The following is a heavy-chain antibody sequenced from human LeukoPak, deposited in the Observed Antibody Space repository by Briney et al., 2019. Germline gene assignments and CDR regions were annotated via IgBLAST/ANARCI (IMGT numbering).Heavy chain of an antibody. J-gene: IGHJ1*01. CDR1: GYTFTSYY. CDR3: ARGYYDSSDFEYFQH. V-gene: IGHV1-46*01. D-gene: IGHD3-22*01. CDR2: INPSGGST. Sequence: ASVKVSCKASGYTFTSYYMHWVRQAPGQGLEWMGIINPSGGSTSYAQKFQGRVTMTRDMSISTAYMELSRLRSDDTAVYYCARGYYDSSDFEYFQHWGQGTLVTVSS.